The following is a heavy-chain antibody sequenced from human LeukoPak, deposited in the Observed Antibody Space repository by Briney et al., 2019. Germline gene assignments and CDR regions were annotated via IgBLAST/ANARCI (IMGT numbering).Heavy chain of an antibody. V-gene: IGHV3-21*06. J-gene: IGHJ4*02. CDR2: ISSNSRYI. CDR1: GFTFSGYS. D-gene: IGHD6-13*01. CDR3: ARVAEAAAFDS. Sequence: KPGGSLRLSCAASGFTFSGYSMNWVRQAPGKGLEWVSSISSNSRYIYYADSMRGRFTISRDNAKNSLYLQMNSLKPEDTAVYYCARVAEAAAFDSWGQGTLVTVSS.